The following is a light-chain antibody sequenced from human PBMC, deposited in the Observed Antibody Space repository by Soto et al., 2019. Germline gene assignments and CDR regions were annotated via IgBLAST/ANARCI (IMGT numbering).Light chain of an antibody. CDR3: SSYTSSSTHV. CDR1: SSDVGGSNY. CDR2: EVS. Sequence: QSALTQPASVSGSPGESITISCTGTSSDVGGSNYVSWYQQHPGNAPKLMIYEVSNRPSGVSNRFSGSKSGNTASLTISGLQAEDEADYYCSSYTSSSTHVFGSGTKLTVL. J-gene: IGLJ1*01. V-gene: IGLV2-14*01.